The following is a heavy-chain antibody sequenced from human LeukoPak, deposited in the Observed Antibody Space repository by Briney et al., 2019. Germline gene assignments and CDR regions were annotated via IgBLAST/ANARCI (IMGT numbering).Heavy chain of an antibody. CDR2: IYYSGST. J-gene: IGHJ5*02. Sequence: SETLSLTCTVSGGSISSYYWSWIRQPPGKGLEWIGYIYYSGSTNYNPSLKSRVTISVDTSKNQFSLKLSSVTAADTAVYYCARGGTTVTPGLLWFDPWGQGTLVTVSS. D-gene: IGHD4-17*01. CDR3: ARGGTTVTPGLLWFDP. V-gene: IGHV4-59*01. CDR1: GGSISSYY.